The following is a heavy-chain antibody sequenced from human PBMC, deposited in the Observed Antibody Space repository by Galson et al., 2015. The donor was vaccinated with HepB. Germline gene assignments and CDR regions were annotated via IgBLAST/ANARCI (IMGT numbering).Heavy chain of an antibody. CDR3: ARIFGELPNFDY. Sequence: SLRLSCAASGFSFSSYTMSWVRQAPGKGLEWVSSISRSRNFIYYVDSVKGRFTISRDNAKNSLYLQMNSLRAEDTAVYYCARIFGELPNFDYWGQGTLVTVSS. V-gene: IGHV3-21*01. D-gene: IGHD3-10*01. CDR2: ISRSRNFI. CDR1: GFSFSSYT. J-gene: IGHJ4*02.